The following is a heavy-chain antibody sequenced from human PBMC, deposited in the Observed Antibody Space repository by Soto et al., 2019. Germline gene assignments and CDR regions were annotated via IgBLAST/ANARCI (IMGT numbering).Heavy chain of an antibody. D-gene: IGHD2-21*02. V-gene: IGHV3-43*01. CDR2: ISWDGGST. CDR1: GFTFDDYT. J-gene: IGHJ6*02. CDR3: AKDLAYCGGDCYTKSTYYYGMDV. Sequence: GGSLRLSCAASGFTFDDYTMHWVRQAPGKGLEWVSLISWDGGSTYYADSVKGRFTISRDNSKNSLYLQMNSLRTEDTALYYCAKDLAYCGGDCYTKSTYYYGMDVWGHGTTVTVSS.